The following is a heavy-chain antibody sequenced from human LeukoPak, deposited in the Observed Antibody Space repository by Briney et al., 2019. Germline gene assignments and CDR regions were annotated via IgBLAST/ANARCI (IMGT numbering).Heavy chain of an antibody. V-gene: IGHV4-4*07. CDR1: GGSLSGFY. J-gene: IGHJ2*01. CDR2: IYNSGST. CDR3: AKQTGVVGATSAGFDL. Sequence: SETLSLTCTVSGGSLSGFYWTWVRQPAGKGLEWIGRIYNSGSTNLNPSLKSRVTMSEDTSKNQFSLRLTSVTAADTAVYYCAKQTGVVGATSAGFDLWGRDTLVTVSS. D-gene: IGHD1-26*01.